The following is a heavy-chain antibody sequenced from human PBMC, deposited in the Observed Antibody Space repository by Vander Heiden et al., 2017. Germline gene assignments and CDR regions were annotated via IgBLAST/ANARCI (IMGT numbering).Heavy chain of an antibody. Sequence: VQPGGSLRLSCAASGFTFSSYWMSWVRQAPGKGLEWVANIKQDGSEKYYVDSVKGRFTISRDNAKNSLYLQMNSLRAEDTAVYYCARIQDYDFWSHYYYYGMDVWGQGTTVTVSS. CDR3: ARIQDYDFWSHYYYYGMDV. D-gene: IGHD3-3*01. J-gene: IGHJ6*02. CDR2: IKQDGSEK. CDR1: GFTFSSYW. V-gene: IGHV3-7*01.